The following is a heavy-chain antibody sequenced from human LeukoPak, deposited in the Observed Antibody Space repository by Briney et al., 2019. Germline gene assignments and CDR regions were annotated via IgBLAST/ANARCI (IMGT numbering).Heavy chain of an antibody. CDR1: GGSVTNNNW. V-gene: IGHV4-4*02. Sequence: SETLSLTCAVSGGSVTNNNWWSWFRQPPGKGLEWIGEIYQSAGPNYNPSLGGRVTISLDRSKNHLSLKLNSVTAADTAVYYCARDAAGGRNTHDIWGQGTMVTVSS. J-gene: IGHJ3*02. CDR3: ARDAAGGRNTHDI. D-gene: IGHD3-16*01. CDR2: IYQSAGP.